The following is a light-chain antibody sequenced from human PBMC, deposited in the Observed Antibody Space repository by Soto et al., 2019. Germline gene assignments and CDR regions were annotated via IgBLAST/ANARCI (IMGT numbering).Light chain of an antibody. V-gene: IGKV3-20*01. CDR3: QQYGNSPYT. Sequence: EIVLTQSPGTMSLSPGEGATLSCSASQSVSSSYLTWYQQKHGQAPRLLIYGTSSRATGIPARFSGSGSGTDFTLTISRLEPEDFAVYYCQQYGNSPYTFGQGTKLEIK. J-gene: IGKJ2*01. CDR2: GTS. CDR1: QSVSSSY.